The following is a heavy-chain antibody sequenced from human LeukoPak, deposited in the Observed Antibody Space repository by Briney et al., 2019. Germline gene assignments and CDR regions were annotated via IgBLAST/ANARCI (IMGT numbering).Heavy chain of an antibody. V-gene: IGHV3-23*01. CDR3: AKAGFNGSGSYFRYYYYYYMDV. CDR1: GFTFSSYG. CDR2: ISGSGGST. D-gene: IGHD3-10*01. Sequence: GGSLRLSCAASGFTFSSYGMHWVRQAPGKGLEWVSAISGSGGSTYYADSVKGRFTISRDNSKNTLYLQMNSLRAEDTAVYYCAKAGFNGSGSYFRYYYYYYMDVWGKGTTVTISS. J-gene: IGHJ6*03.